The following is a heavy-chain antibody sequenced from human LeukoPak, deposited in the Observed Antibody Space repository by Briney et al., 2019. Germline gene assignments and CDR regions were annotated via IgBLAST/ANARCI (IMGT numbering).Heavy chain of an antibody. J-gene: IGHJ4*02. CDR2: IWYDGSNK. CDR1: GFTFSSYG. V-gene: IGHV3-33*01. Sequence: PGGSLRLSCAASGFTFSSYGMHWVRQAPGKGLEWVAVIWYDGSNKYYADSVKGRFTISRDNSKNTLYLQMNSLRAEDTAVYYCARDGFDYYGLMGYWGQGTLVTVSS. CDR3: ARDGFDYYGLMGY. D-gene: IGHD3-10*01.